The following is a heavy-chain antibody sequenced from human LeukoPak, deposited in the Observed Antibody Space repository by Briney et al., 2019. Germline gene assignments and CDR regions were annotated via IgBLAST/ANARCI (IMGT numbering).Heavy chain of an antibody. D-gene: IGHD2-15*01. V-gene: IGHV5-51*01. CDR3: ARGGIYCSDRSCHDASDI. CDR2: IYPRDSDT. J-gene: IGHJ3*02. Sequence: LGESVKISCKGSGYSFTSYWVGWVRQMPGKGLEWMGIIYPRDSDTRYSPSFRGQVTISADKSISTAYLQWSSLKASDTAMYYCARGGIYCSDRSCHDASDIWGQGTMVTVSS. CDR1: GYSFTSYW.